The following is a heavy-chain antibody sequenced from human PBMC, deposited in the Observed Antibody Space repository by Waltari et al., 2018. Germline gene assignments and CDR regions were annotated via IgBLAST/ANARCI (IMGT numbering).Heavy chain of an antibody. CDR2: IIPILGIA. V-gene: IGHV1-69*10. CDR3: AREVAPGYCSGGSCYSEDY. Sequence: QVQLVRSGAEVKKPGSSVKVSCKASGGTFSSYAISWVRQAPGQGLEWMGGIIPILGIANYAQKFQGRVTITADKSTSTAYMELSSLRSEDTAVYYCAREVAPGYCSGGSCYSEDYWGQGTLVTVSS. CDR1: GGTFSSYA. J-gene: IGHJ4*02. D-gene: IGHD2-15*01.